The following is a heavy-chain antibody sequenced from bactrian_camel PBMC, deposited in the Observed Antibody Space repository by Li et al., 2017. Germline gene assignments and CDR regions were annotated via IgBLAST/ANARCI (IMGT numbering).Heavy chain of an antibody. V-gene: IGHV3S55*01. CDR1: GDTYSGYC. CDR3: AAKQWGCGTFIDSDFGY. D-gene: IGHD5*01. Sequence: HVQLVESGGGSVQAGGSLTLSCEVSGDTYSGYCLDWFRQAPGKEREGVASITSTGLTQYRDSVKDRFTISIDNAKNTLYLQMNSLKSEDTAMYYCAAKQWGCGTFIDSDFGYWGQGTQVTVS. J-gene: IGHJ6*01. CDR2: ITSTGLT.